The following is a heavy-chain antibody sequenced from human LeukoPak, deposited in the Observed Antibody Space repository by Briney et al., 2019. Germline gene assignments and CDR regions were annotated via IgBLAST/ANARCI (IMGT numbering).Heavy chain of an antibody. V-gene: IGHV3-7*01. D-gene: IGHD5-24*01. CDR3: ANGDGFDY. CDR2: IKQDGSET. Sequence: GGSLRLSCATSGFTFSTYWMSWVRQAPGKGLEWMANIKQDGSETYYADSVKGRFTIFRDNAKNSLYLQMDSQRVEDTAVYYCANGDGFDYWGQGTLVIVS. CDR1: GFTFSTYW. J-gene: IGHJ4*02.